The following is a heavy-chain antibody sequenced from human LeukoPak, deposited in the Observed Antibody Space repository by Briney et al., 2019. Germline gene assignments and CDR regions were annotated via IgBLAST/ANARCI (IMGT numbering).Heavy chain of an antibody. J-gene: IGHJ4*02. CDR1: GYTFSDNY. V-gene: IGHV1-2*02. Sequence: GASVKVSCKASGYTFSDNYIYWVRQAPGQGLEYMGWIKPNGGGTKYARKSQGRVTMTRDTSISTAYMELNRLRSDDTAVYFCARGTWFGDSLGTDFWGQGTLVLVSS. CDR3: ARGTWFGDSLGTDF. D-gene: IGHD3-10*01. CDR2: IKPNGGGT.